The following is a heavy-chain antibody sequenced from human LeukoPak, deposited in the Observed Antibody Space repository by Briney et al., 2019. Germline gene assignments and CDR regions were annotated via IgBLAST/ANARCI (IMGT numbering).Heavy chain of an antibody. CDR1: GGTFSSYA. D-gene: IGHD2-15*01. V-gene: IGHV1-69*06. J-gene: IGHJ6*03. CDR3: ARGTTRNVGLYYYYYYYMDV. Sequence: GASVKISCKASGGTFSSYAISWVRQAPGQGLEWMGGIIPIFGTANYAQKFQGRVTITADKSTSTAYMELSSLRSEDTAVYYCARGTTRNVGLYYYYYYYMDVWGKGTTVTVSS. CDR2: IIPIFGTA.